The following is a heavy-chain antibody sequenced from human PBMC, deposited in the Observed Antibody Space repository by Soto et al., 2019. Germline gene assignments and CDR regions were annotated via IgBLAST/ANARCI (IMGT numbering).Heavy chain of an antibody. V-gene: IGHV3-23*01. J-gene: IGHJ4*02. CDR1: GFTLGMYG. Sequence: WGSLRFSCAASGFTLGMYGMSWVRQAPGKGLEWVSAVSTNGQGIYYADSVRGRFTISRDFSKNTVFLHMDSLRAEDTAVYYCAKDRDYPRDYFHYWGQGTMVTVSS. D-gene: IGHD3-10*01. CDR2: VSTNGQGI. CDR3: AKDRDYPRDYFHY.